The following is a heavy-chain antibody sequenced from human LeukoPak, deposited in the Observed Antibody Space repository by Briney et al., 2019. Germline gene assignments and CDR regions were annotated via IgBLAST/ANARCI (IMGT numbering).Heavy chain of an antibody. V-gene: IGHV3-53*01. J-gene: IGHJ4*02. Sequence: GGSLRLSCAASGFTFSSNYMSWVRQAPGKGLEWVSVIYSGGSTYYADSVKGRFTISRDNSKNTLYLQMNSLRAEDTAVYYCARDGGDSSHQLDYWGQGTLVTVSS. CDR1: GFTFSSNY. CDR3: ARDGGDSSHQLDY. D-gene: IGHD3-16*01. CDR2: IYSGGST.